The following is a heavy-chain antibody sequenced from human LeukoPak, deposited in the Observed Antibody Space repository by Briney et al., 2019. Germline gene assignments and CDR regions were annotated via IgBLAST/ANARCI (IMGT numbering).Heavy chain of an antibody. CDR2: ITASGTAM. J-gene: IGHJ4*02. D-gene: IGHD3-3*01. Sequence: GGSLRLSCAASGFTFSSYSMNWVRQAPGKGLEWVSHITASGTAMFYADSVKGRFTISRDNAKNSLYLQMNSLRDEDTAVYYCARGYDFWSGYYLQPLYYFDYWGQGTLVTVSS. V-gene: IGHV3-48*02. CDR1: GFTFSSYS. CDR3: ARGYDFWSGYYLQPLYYFDY.